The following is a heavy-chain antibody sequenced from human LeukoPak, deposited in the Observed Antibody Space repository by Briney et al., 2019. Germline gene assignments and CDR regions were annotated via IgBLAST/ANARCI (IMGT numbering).Heavy chain of an antibody. CDR3: ARAVAGQYYFDY. CDR2: IIPIFGTA. D-gene: IGHD6-19*01. V-gene: IGHV1-69*13. J-gene: IGHJ4*02. Sequence: ASVKVSCKASGGTFSSYAISWVRQAPGQGLEWMGGIIPIFGTASYAQKFQGRVTITADESTSTAYMELSSLRSEDTAVYYCARAVAGQYYFDYWGQGTLVTVSS. CDR1: GGTFSSYA.